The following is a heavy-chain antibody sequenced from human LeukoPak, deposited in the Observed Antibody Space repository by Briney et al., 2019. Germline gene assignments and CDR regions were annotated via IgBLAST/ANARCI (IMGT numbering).Heavy chain of an antibody. Sequence: SSETLSLTCAVYGGSFSGYYWSWIRQPPGKGLEWIGEINHSGSTNYNPSLKSRVTISVDTSKNQFSLKLSFVTAADTAVYYCARGLTFPPRMVRGVYWGQGTLVTVSS. CDR3: ARGLTFPPRMVRGVY. J-gene: IGHJ4*02. V-gene: IGHV4-34*01. CDR2: INHSGST. D-gene: IGHD3-10*01. CDR1: GGSFSGYY.